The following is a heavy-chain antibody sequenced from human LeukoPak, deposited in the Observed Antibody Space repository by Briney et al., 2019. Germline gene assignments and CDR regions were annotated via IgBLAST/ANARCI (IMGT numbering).Heavy chain of an antibody. CDR2: ISWDGGST. J-gene: IGHJ4*02. Sequence: GGSLRLSCAASGFTFDDYAMHWVRQPPGKGLEWVSVISWDGGSTYYVDSVKGRFTISRDNSKNSLYLQMNSLRTEDTALYYCAKDISSLGYDSSGYFDYWGQGTLVTVSS. CDR1: GFTFDDYA. V-gene: IGHV3-43*01. D-gene: IGHD3-22*01. CDR3: AKDISSLGYDSSGYFDY.